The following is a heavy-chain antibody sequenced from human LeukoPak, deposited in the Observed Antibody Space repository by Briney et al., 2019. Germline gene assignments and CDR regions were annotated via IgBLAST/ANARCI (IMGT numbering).Heavy chain of an antibody. D-gene: IGHD6-13*01. CDR3: AKAVRSIAAAGRRPDFDY. V-gene: IGHV3-7*03. Sequence: GGSLRLSCAASGFTFSSYWMSWVRQAPGKGLEWVANIKQDGSEKYYVDSVKGRFTISRDNAKNSLYLQMNSLRAEDTAVYYCAKAVRSIAAAGRRPDFDYWGQGTLVTVSS. CDR1: GFTFSSYW. J-gene: IGHJ4*02. CDR2: IKQDGSEK.